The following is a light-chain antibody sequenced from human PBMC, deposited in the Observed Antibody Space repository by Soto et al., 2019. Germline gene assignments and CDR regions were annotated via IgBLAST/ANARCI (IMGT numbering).Light chain of an antibody. J-gene: IGLJ1*01. CDR2: DVS. V-gene: IGLV2-14*01. Sequence: QSVLTQPASVSGSSGQSITISCTGTSSDVGGYNYVSWYQQHPGKAPKLMIYDVSNRPSGVSNRFSGSKSGNTASLTISGLQAEDEADYYCSSYTRSSFYVFGTGTKLTVL. CDR1: SSDVGGYNY. CDR3: SSYTRSSFYV.